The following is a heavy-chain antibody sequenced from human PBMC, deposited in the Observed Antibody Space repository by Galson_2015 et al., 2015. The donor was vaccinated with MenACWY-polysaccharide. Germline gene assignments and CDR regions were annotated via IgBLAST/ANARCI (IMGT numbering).Heavy chain of an antibody. CDR3: AREGSRIVFHAFDI. D-gene: IGHD2-2*01. V-gene: IGHV3-33*01. CDR2: IQYDGSNK. Sequence: SLRLSCAASESRFSNSGMHWVRQAPGKGLEWVAVIQYDGSNKVYADSVEGRFTISRDNSKNTVFLEMNTLGVEDTAVYYCAREGSRIVFHAFDIWGQGTMVTVSS. J-gene: IGHJ3*02. CDR1: ESRFSNSG.